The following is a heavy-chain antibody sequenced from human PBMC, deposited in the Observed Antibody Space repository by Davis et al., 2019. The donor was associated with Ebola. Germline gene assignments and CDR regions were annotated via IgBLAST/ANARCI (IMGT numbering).Heavy chain of an antibody. CDR3: ARRGGFLYGDYGGGYYFDY. J-gene: IGHJ4*02. CDR1: GYTFTSYG. Sequence: ASVKVSCKASGYTFTSYGISWVRQAPGQGLEWMGWISAYNGNTNYAQKLQGRVTITADESTSTTYMEMSSLRSEDTAVYYCARRGGFLYGDYGGGYYFDYWGQGTLVTVSS. CDR2: ISAYNGNT. V-gene: IGHV1-18*01. D-gene: IGHD4-17*01.